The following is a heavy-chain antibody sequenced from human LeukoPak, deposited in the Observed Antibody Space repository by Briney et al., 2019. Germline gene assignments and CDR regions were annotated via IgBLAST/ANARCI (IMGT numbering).Heavy chain of an antibody. CDR1: GGSISSSSYY. CDR3: AREERVILTSYGNWFDP. J-gene: IGHJ5*02. CDR2: IYYSGST. Sequence: SETLSLTCTVSGGSISSSSYYWGWIRQPPGKGLEWIGSIYYSGSTYYNPSLKSRVTISVDTSKNQFSLKLSSVTAADTAVYYCAREERVILTSYGNWFDPWGQGTLVTVSS. V-gene: IGHV4-39*07. D-gene: IGHD3-9*01.